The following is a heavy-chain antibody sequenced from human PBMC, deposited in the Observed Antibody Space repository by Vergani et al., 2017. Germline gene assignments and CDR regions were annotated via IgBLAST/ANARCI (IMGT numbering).Heavy chain of an antibody. J-gene: IGHJ4*02. Sequence: QVQLVQSGAEVKKPGSSVKVSCKASGGTFSSYAISWVRQAPGQGLEWMGGIIPIFGTANYAQKFQGRVTITADESTSTADMELSSLRSEDTAVYYCAREKNDFWSGTFDYWGQGTLVTVSS. V-gene: IGHV1-69*12. CDR3: AREKNDFWSGTFDY. CDR1: GGTFSSYA. D-gene: IGHD3-3*01. CDR2: IIPIFGTA.